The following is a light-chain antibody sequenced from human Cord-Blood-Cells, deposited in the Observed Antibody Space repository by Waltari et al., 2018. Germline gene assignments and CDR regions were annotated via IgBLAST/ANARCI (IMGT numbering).Light chain of an antibody. CDR3: SSYTSSSTLV. V-gene: IGLV2-14*01. CDR2: DVS. Sequence: QSALTQPASVSGSPGQSITISCTGPSSDVGGYNYVYWYQQHPGQAPKLMIYDVSKRPSGVSNRFSGSKSGNTASLTISGLQAEDEADYYCSSYTSSSTLVFGGGTKLTVL. J-gene: IGLJ2*01. CDR1: SSDVGGYNY.